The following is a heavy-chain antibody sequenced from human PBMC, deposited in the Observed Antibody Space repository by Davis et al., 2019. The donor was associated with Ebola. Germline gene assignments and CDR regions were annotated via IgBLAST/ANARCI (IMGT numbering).Heavy chain of an antibody. V-gene: IGHV3-48*02. CDR1: GFIFSTYS. CDR3: ARARAGSYAVDG. D-gene: IGHD4-23*01. Sequence: GESLKISCAASGFIFSTYSMNWVRQAPGKGLEWVSHISSSSTIYYADSVKGRFTISRDNARNSLYLQMNSLRDEDTAVYYCARARAGSYAVDGWGQGTLVTVSS. CDR2: ISSSSTI. J-gene: IGHJ4*02.